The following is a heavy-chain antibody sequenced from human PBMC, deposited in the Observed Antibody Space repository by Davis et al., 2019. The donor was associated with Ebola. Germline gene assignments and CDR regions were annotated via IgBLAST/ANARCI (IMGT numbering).Heavy chain of an antibody. D-gene: IGHD4-17*01. CDR2: FSGSDGGT. V-gene: IGHV3-23*01. Sequence: GESLKISCAASGFTFSSYAISWVREAPGKGLEWVSTFSGSDGGTNYADSVRGRFTISRDNSKNTLYLQLDSLSAEDSAFYYCARDQTTVTISFFDYWGQGALVTVSS. CDR1: GFTFSSYA. J-gene: IGHJ4*02. CDR3: ARDQTTVTISFFDY.